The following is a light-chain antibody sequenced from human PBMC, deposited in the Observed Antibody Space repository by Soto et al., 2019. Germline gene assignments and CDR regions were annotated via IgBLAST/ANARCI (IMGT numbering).Light chain of an antibody. V-gene: IGKV1-5*03. J-gene: IGKJ4*01. Sequence: DIQMTQSPSTLSASVGDRVTISCRASQNIYTWLAWYQQKPGKAPKCLIYKASSLEGGVPSRFIGSGAGTEFTLTISSLQPDDFATYYCQQYNSYPLTFGGGTKVEI. CDR2: KAS. CDR3: QQYNSYPLT. CDR1: QNIYTW.